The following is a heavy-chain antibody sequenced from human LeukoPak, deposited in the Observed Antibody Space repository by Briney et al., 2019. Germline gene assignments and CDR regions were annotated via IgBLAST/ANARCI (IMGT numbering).Heavy chain of an antibody. CDR3: ARGYSGSYYGV. Sequence: SETLSLTCTVSGGSISSTSYYWSWIRQPPGKGLEWIGYIFYSGSTNYNPSLKSRVTISVDTSKNQFSLQLSSVTAADTAVYYCARGYSGSYYGVWGQGTLVTVSS. D-gene: IGHD1-26*01. V-gene: IGHV4-61*01. J-gene: IGHJ4*02. CDR2: IFYSGST. CDR1: GGSISSTSYY.